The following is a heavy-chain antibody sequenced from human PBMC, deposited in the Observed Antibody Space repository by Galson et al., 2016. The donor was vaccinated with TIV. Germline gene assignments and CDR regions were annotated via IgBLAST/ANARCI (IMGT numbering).Heavy chain of an antibody. CDR2: IYSSGST. CDR3: VKDRHYYGSGSYYTPLDDYYYMDV. D-gene: IGHD3-10*01. Sequence: SETLSLTCTVSGGSISNDYWSWIRQPAGKGLEWIGRIYSSGSTKYNPSLKSRVTISVDTSKNQFSLKLTSVTAADTAVYYCVKDRHYYGSGSYYTPLDDYYYMDVWGKGTTVTVSS. CDR1: GGSISNDY. J-gene: IGHJ6*03. V-gene: IGHV4-4*07.